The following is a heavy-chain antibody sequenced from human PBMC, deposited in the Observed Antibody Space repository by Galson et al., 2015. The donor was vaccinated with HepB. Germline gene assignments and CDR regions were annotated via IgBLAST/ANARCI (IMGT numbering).Heavy chain of an antibody. V-gene: IGHV3-23*01. CDR3: AKDPSSPPG. CDR2: ISGGGGST. J-gene: IGHJ4*02. Sequence: SLRLSCAASGFTVSSNYMSWVRQAPGKGLEWVSAISGGGGSTYYADSVKGRFTISRDNSKNTLYLQMNSLRAEDTAVYYCAKDPSSPPGWGQGTLVTVSS. CDR1: GFTVSSNY. D-gene: IGHD6-13*01.